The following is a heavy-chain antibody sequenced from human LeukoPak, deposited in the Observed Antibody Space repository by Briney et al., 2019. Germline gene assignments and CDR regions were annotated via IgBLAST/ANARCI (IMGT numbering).Heavy chain of an antibody. CDR2: MNPNSGNT. Sequence: ASVKVSCKASGYTFTSYDINWVRHATGQGLEWMGWMNPNSGNTGYSQKFQGRVTMTRNTSISTAYMELSSLRSEDTAVYYCARGLSSSRRFDYWGQGTLVTVSS. V-gene: IGHV1-8*01. J-gene: IGHJ4*02. CDR1: GYTFTSYD. CDR3: ARGLSSSRRFDY. D-gene: IGHD6-13*01.